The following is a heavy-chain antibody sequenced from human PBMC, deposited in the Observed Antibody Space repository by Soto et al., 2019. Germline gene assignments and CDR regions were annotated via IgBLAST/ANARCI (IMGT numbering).Heavy chain of an antibody. CDR1: GFTFSHYI. J-gene: IGHJ5*02. Sequence: VQLVESGGGVVQPGTSLILSCAASGFTFSHYIYHWVRQAPGKGLQWVEVIRDDGKKTNYATSVRCRFTVSRDMTKSTIFLQMSNLRIDDSAIYSCAREGDSHAFRGFDLWGQGTPVTVS. V-gene: IGHV3-30*03. D-gene: IGHD5-18*01. CDR3: AREGDSHAFRGFDL. CDR2: IRDDGKKT.